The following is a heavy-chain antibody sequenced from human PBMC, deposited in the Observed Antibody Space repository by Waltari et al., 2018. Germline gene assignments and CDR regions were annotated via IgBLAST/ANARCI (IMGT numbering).Heavy chain of an antibody. CDR2: IIPIFGTA. Sequence: QVQLVQSGAEVKKPGSSVKVSCKASGGTFSSYAISWVRQAPGQGLEWMGGIIPIFGTANDAQKFQGRVTITADESTSTAYMELSSLRSEDTAVYYCARARVGCGSGGSCYPWTPRNGYGMDVWGQGTTVTVSS. CDR1: GGTFSSYA. V-gene: IGHV1-69*13. CDR3: ARARVGCGSGGSCYPWTPRNGYGMDV. D-gene: IGHD2-15*01. J-gene: IGHJ6*02.